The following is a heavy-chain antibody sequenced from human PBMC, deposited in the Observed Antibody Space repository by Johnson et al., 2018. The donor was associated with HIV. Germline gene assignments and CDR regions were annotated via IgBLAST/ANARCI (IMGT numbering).Heavy chain of an antibody. V-gene: IGHV3-23*04. CDR3: AKDRDLNYDFWSGSDDAFDI. CDR2: ISGSGGST. CDR1: RFTFSNYW. J-gene: IGHJ3*02. D-gene: IGHD3-3*01. Sequence: MQLVESGGGLVQPGGSLRLSCAASRFTFSNYWMSWVRQAPGKGLEWVSSISGSGGSTYYADSVKGRFTISRDNSKNTLYLQMNSLRAEDTAVYYCAKDRDLNYDFWSGSDDAFDIWGQGTMVTVSS.